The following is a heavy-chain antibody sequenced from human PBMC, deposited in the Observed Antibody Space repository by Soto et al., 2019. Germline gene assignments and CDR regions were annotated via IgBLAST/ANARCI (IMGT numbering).Heavy chain of an antibody. J-gene: IGHJ5*02. CDR1: GYTLTELS. V-gene: IGHV1-24*01. CDR2: FDPEDGET. D-gene: IGHD2-2*01. Sequence: ASVKVSCKVSGYTLTELSMHWVRQAPGKGLEWMGGFDPEDGETIYAQKLQGRVTMTEDTSTDTAYMELSSLRSEDTAVYYCATEIRYCSSTSCRNWFDPWGQGTLVTVSS. CDR3: ATEIRYCSSTSCRNWFDP.